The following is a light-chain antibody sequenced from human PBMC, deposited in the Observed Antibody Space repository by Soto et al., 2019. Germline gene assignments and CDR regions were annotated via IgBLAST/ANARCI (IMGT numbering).Light chain of an antibody. CDR3: QQSYSAPYT. J-gene: IGKJ2*01. V-gene: IGKV1-39*01. CDR2: GAA. CDR1: QNIDRY. Sequence: DIQMTQSPSSLSASVGDRVSISCRTSQNIDRYLNWYQQKPGKAPQVLISGAASLQSGVPSRFSGSGSGTEFTLSISSLXXXXXXXYFCQQSYSAPYTFGQGTRLEI.